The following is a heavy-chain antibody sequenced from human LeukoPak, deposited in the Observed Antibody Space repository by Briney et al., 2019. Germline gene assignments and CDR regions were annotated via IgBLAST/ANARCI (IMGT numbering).Heavy chain of an antibody. V-gene: IGHV4-59*01. CDR2: IYYSGST. J-gene: IGHJ6*02. CDR3: ARGGHSYYDFWSGPNRNYYGMDV. D-gene: IGHD3-3*01. Sequence: SETLSLTCAVYGGSFRGFYRSWIRQPPGKGLEWIGYIYYSGSTNYNPSLKSRVAISVDTSKNQFSLKLSSVTAADTAVYYCARGGHSYYDFWSGPNRNYYGMDVWGQGTTVTVSS. CDR1: GGSFRGFY.